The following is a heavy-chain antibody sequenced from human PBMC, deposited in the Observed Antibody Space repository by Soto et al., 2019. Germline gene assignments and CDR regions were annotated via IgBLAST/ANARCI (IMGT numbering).Heavy chain of an antibody. D-gene: IGHD3-3*01. Sequence: SVKVSCKASGGTFSSYAISWVRQAPGQGLEWMGGIIPIFGTANYAQKFQGRVTITADESTSTAYMELSSLRSEDTAVYYCARDRVDFWSGSTYYYYGMDVWGQGTTVTVSS. J-gene: IGHJ6*02. CDR2: IIPIFGTA. V-gene: IGHV1-69*13. CDR3: ARDRVDFWSGSTYYYYGMDV. CDR1: GGTFSSYA.